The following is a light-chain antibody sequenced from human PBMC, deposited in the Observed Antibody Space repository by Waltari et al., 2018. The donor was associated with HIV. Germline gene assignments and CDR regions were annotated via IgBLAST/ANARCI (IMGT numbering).Light chain of an antibody. Sequence: DIQLTQSPSFLSASIGDIVTITCRASRDIKSYLAWYQQRPGKAPNLLLFASSTLHSGVPSRFSGSGSGTEFTLTITSLQPEDFATYFCQHLDSYPSFGAWTRVEIK. CDR1: RDIKSY. CDR3: QHLDSYPS. J-gene: IGKJ4*01. V-gene: IGKV1-9*01. CDR2: ASS.